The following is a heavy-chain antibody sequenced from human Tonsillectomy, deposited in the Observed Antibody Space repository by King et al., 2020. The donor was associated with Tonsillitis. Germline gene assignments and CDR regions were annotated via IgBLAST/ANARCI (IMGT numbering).Heavy chain of an antibody. CDR2: ISASGAIT. J-gene: IGHJ4*02. Sequence: VQLVESGGGLVQPGGSLRLSCAASGLTFSSYALSWVRQAPGKGLEWVSTISASGAITYYADSVKGRFTISRDNSKNTLYLQMNSLGAEDTAVYYCGKGGIAVADFDSWGQGTLVTVSS. D-gene: IGHD6-19*01. CDR1: GLTFSSYA. CDR3: GKGGIAVADFDS. V-gene: IGHV3-23*04.